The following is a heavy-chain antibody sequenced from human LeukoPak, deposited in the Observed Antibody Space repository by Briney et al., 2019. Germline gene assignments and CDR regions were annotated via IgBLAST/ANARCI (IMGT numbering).Heavy chain of an antibody. Sequence: PGGSLRLSCAASGFTFSSHWMSWVRQAPGKGLEWVANIVQDGSQKYYVDSVKGRFTIPRDNGKNSLYLQMNSLRAEDTAVYYCARNEKWGRDYWGQGTLVTVSS. CDR1: GFTFSSHW. CDR3: ARNEKWGRDY. CDR2: IVQDGSQK. D-gene: IGHD1-26*01. J-gene: IGHJ4*02. V-gene: IGHV3-7*03.